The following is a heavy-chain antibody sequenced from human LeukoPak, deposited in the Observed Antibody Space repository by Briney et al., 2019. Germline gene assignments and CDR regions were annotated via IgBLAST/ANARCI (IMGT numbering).Heavy chain of an antibody. Sequence: GRSLRLSCVVSGFTFSSYAMHRVRQAPGKGLEWVAVISYDGSNKYYADSVKGRFTISRDNSKNTLYLQMNSLRAEDTAVYYCARARSGWYLGQFDYWGQGTLVTVSS. CDR1: GFTFSSYA. J-gene: IGHJ4*02. CDR2: ISYDGSNK. D-gene: IGHD6-19*01. V-gene: IGHV3-30*04. CDR3: ARARSGWYLGQFDY.